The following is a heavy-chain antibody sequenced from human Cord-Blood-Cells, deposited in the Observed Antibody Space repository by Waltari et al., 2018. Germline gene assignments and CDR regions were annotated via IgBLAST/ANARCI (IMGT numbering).Heavy chain of an antibody. J-gene: IGHJ6*02. CDR3: ARDEAGGGSYYYYYYGMDV. CDR1: GYTFTSYG. V-gene: IGHV1-18*01. CDR2: ISAYNGNT. Sequence: QVQLVQSGAEVTKPVASVKVSCTASGYTFTSYGLSWVRQAPGQGLEWMGWISAYNGNTNYAQRLQGRVTMTTDTSTRTACMELRGLRSDDTAVYYCARDEAGGGSYYYYYYGMDVWGQGTTVTVSS. D-gene: IGHD1-26*01.